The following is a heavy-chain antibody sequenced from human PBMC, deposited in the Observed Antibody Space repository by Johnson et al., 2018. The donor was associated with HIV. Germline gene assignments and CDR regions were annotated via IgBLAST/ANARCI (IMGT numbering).Heavy chain of an antibody. D-gene: IGHD2-15*01. CDR2: ISWNSGSI. Sequence: VQLVESGGGLVKPGGSLRLSCAASGFTFDDYAMHWVRQAPGKGLEWVSGISWNSGSIGYADSVKGRFTIYRDNAKNSLYLQMNSMRAEDTALYYCAKGRVVVAATEAFDIWGQGTMVTVSS. J-gene: IGHJ3*02. CDR1: GFTFDDYA. CDR3: AKGRVVVAATEAFDI. V-gene: IGHV3-9*01.